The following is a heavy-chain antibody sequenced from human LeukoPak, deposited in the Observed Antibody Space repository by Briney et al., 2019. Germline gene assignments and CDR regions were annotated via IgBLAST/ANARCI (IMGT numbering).Heavy chain of an antibody. CDR2: IHWNGGRT. V-gene: IGHV3-20*04. D-gene: IGHD5-18*01. CDR1: GFTFDNYG. CDR3: VKGRRRGYAYGTLES. J-gene: IGHJ4*02. Sequence: PGGSLRLSCAASGFTFDNYGINWVRQAPGKGLEWVSRIHWNGGRTGYADSVKGRFTISRDNNKNSLYLQMNGLRTDDTGLYYCVKGRRRGYAYGTLESWGQGTLVTVSS.